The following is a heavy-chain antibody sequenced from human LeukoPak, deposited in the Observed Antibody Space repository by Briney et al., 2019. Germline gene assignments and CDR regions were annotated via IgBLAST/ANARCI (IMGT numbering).Heavy chain of an antibody. CDR3: ARFTSASQRYFDH. J-gene: IGHJ4*02. CDR1: GGSISSYY. V-gene: IGHV4-59*01. D-gene: IGHD2-2*01. CDR2: IYYSGST. Sequence: SETLSLTCTVSGGSISSYYWSWIRQPPGKGLECIGYIYYSGSTNYNPSLKSRVTISVDTSKNQFSLNLNSVTAADTAVYFCARFTSASQRYFDHWGQGTLVTVAP.